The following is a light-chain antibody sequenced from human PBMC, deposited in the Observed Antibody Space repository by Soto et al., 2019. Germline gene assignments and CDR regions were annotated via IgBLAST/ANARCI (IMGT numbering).Light chain of an antibody. V-gene: IGKV3-20*01. CDR2: GTS. CDR3: QQYGSSPYS. J-gene: IGKJ2*01. Sequence: EIVLTQSPGTLSLSPGERATLSCRTSQSVSSSYLAWYQQKPGQAPRLLIYGTSSRATGIPDTFSGSGSGTDFTLTIGRLEPEDFAVYYCQQYGSSPYSFGQGTKLEIK. CDR1: QSVSSSY.